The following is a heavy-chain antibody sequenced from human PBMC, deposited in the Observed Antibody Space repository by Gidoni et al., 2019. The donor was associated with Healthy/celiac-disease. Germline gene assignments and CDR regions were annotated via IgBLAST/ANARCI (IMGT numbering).Heavy chain of an antibody. D-gene: IGHD4-4*01. Sequence: QVQLVESGGGLVKPGGALRLSCGAAGLTFSDYDMSWIRQAPGKGLGCVSYISSSGSTYYADSVKGRFTISRDNAKNSLYLQMNSLSAEDTAVYYCARGRWLQYSDYWGQGTLVTVSS. CDR1: GLTFSDYD. CDR2: ISSSGST. J-gene: IGHJ4*02. V-gene: IGHV3-11*01. CDR3: ARGRWLQYSDY.